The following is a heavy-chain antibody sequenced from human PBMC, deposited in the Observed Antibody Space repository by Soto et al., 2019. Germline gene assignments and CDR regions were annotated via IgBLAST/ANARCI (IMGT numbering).Heavy chain of an antibody. D-gene: IGHD2-15*01. CDR3: ARVVNCSGGSCYLPALFDY. Sequence: SETLSPTYTVSGSSSSCYYWSWLRQPTGKGLEWIGYIYYSGSTNYNPSLKSRVTISVDTSKNQFSLKLSSVTAADTAVYYCARVVNCSGGSCYLPALFDYWGQGTLVTVSS. CDR1: GSSSSCYY. J-gene: IGHJ4*02. CDR2: IYYSGST. V-gene: IGHV4-59*01.